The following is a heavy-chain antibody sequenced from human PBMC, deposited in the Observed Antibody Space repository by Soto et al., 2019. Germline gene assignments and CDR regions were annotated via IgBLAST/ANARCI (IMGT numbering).Heavy chain of an antibody. CDR3: ARAPPVDYDFWSGYVMDV. Sequence: PSETLSLTCTVSGGSVSSGSYYWSWIRQPPGKGLEWIGYIYYGGSTNYNPSLKSRVTISVDTSKNQFSLKLSSVTAADTAVYYCARAPPVDYDFWSGYVMDVWGQGTTVTVSS. CDR1: GGSVSSGSYY. V-gene: IGHV4-61*01. CDR2: IYYGGST. J-gene: IGHJ6*02. D-gene: IGHD3-3*01.